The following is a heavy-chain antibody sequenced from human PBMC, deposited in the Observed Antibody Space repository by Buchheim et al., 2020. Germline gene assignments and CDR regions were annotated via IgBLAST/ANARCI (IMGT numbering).Heavy chain of an antibody. CDR3: TTLMKSARLSSDY. Sequence: EVQLVESGGDLVKPGESLRLSCAASEFTFTNAWMSWIRQAPGKGLEWVGRIRSSTDGGTTDYAVPVKGRFTISRDDSEITLYLQMNSLKTEDTAVYYCTTLMKSARLSSDYWGQGTL. CDR1: EFTFTNAW. V-gene: IGHV3-15*01. J-gene: IGHJ4*02. CDR2: IRSSTDGGTT. D-gene: IGHD6-6*01.